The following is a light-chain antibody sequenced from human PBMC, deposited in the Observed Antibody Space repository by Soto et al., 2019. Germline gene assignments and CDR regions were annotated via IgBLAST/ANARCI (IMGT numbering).Light chain of an antibody. CDR3: QQYVSSPRT. Sequence: EIVLTQSPGPLSLSPGDRATLSCRASQIVSSSYLAWYQQKPGQAPRLLMYGASNRATGIPDRFSGSGSGTDFTLTISGLEPEDFAVYYCQQYVSSPRTFGQGTKVEVK. CDR2: GAS. CDR1: QIVSSSY. J-gene: IGKJ1*01. V-gene: IGKV3-20*01.